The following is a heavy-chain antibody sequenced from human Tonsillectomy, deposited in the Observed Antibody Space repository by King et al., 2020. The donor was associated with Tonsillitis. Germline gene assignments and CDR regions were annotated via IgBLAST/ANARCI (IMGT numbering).Heavy chain of an antibody. D-gene: IGHD2-15*01. CDR1: GYPFTSYD. J-gene: IGHJ5*02. CDR3: ARGYWNCFDP. Sequence: VQLVQSGAEVKKPGASVKVSCKASGYPFTSYDIHWVRQAPGQGLEWMGWMNPNSGNTDYAQKFQGRVTMTRNTSINTAYMEVNSLRSEDTAVYSCARGYWNCFDPWGQGTLVTVSS. CDR2: MNPNSGNT. V-gene: IGHV1-8*01.